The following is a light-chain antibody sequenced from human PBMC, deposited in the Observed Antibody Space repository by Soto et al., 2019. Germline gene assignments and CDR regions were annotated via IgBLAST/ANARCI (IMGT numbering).Light chain of an antibody. CDR1: QSISNF. CDR3: QQYKTYSWT. J-gene: IGKJ1*01. CDR2: GAS. Sequence: IQMTQSPSTLSASVGDRVTITCRASQSISNFLTRYQQEPGKAPNLLIYGASSLQRGVSSRFRGSGSGTEFTFSICSLQPDDFATYYCQQYKTYSWTVGQGTKVDIK. V-gene: IGKV1-5*01.